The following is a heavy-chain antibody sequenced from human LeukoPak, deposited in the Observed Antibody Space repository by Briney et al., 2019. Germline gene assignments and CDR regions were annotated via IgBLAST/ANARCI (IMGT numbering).Heavy chain of an antibody. CDR2: IWYDGSNE. J-gene: IGHJ6*02. CDR3: ARDRPGGGINGMDV. Sequence: GGSLRLSCAASGLIFSNCGIHCVRQAPGRGLEWVAVIWYDGSNEYYADSVKGRFTVSRDNSKNTVHLQMNSLRAEDTAVYYCARDRPGGGINGMDVWGQGTTVTVSS. CDR1: GLIFSNCG. V-gene: IGHV3-33*01. D-gene: IGHD3-16*01.